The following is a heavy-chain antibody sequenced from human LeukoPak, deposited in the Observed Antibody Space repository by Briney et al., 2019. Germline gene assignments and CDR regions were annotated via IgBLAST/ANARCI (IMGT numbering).Heavy chain of an antibody. J-gene: IGHJ4*02. CDR3: ASHSSGYSLSF. V-gene: IGHV5-51*01. Sequence: GESLKISCKSSGYSFTSYWIGWVRQMPGKGLEWMGIIYPGDSDPRYSPSFQGQVTISADKSISTAYLQWSSLKASDTALYYYASHSSGYSLSFWGQGTLVTVSS. CDR1: GYSFTSYW. D-gene: IGHD3-22*01. CDR2: IYPGDSDP.